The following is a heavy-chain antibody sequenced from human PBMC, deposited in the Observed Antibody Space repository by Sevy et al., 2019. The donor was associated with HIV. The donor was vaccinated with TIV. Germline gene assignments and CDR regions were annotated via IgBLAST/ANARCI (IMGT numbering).Heavy chain of an antibody. CDR3: TKDMVTFGGIIANSPGGFDI. CDR2: LPYDGSKE. J-gene: IGHJ3*02. V-gene: IGHV3-30*02. Sequence: GGSLRLSCAASGFRLSSYGMNWVRQAPGKGLEWVAFLPYDGSKEDYAASVKGRFTRSRDNSKNTLYLQMNSLRVEDTAVYYCTKDMVTFGGIIANSPGGFDIWGQGTMVTVSS. D-gene: IGHD3-16*02. CDR1: GFRLSSYG.